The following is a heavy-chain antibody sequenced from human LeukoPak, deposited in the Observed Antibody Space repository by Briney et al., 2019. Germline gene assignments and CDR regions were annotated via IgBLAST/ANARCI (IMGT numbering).Heavy chain of an antibody. CDR3: ARDPVSGGYYYYYMDV. CDR1: GFTFSSYA. V-gene: IGHV3-30*01. D-gene: IGHD6-25*01. CDR2: ISYDGSNK. J-gene: IGHJ6*03. Sequence: PGRSLRLSCAASGFTFSSYAMHWVRQAPGKGLEWVAVISYDGSNKYYADSVKGRFTISRDNSKNTLYLQMNSLRAEDTAVYYCARDPVSGGYYYYYMDVWGKGTTVTVSS.